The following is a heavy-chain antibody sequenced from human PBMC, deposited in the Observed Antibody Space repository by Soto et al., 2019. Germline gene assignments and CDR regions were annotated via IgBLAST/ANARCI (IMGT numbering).Heavy chain of an antibody. CDR3: ARVESRYSYPDFDY. V-gene: IGHV4-34*01. D-gene: IGHD5-18*01. J-gene: IGHJ4*02. Sequence: SETLSLSCAVYGGSFSDYYWSWIRQPPGKGLEWIGEINHSGSTNYNPSLKSRVTISVDTSKNQFSLKLSSVTAADTAVYYCARVESRYSYPDFDYWGQGTLVTVSS. CDR1: GGSFSDYY. CDR2: INHSGST.